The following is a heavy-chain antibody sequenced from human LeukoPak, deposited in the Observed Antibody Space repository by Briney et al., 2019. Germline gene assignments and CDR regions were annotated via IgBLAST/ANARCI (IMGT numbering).Heavy chain of an antibody. CDR3: ARDVVVGPKSRTLDY. Sequence: GGFLRLSCAASGFTFSSYWMYWVRQAPGKGLVWVSRINSDGSGALYAGSVKGRFTISRDNAKNTLYLQMNSLRADDTAVYFCARDVVVGPKSRTLDYWGQGALVTVSS. V-gene: IGHV3-74*01. J-gene: IGHJ4*02. CDR1: GFTFSSYW. D-gene: IGHD2-21*01. CDR2: INSDGSGA.